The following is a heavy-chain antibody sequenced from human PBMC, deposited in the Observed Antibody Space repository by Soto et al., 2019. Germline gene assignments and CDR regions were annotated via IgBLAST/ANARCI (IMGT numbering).Heavy chain of an antibody. CDR3: ARHERVIDYYYYGMDV. Sequence: SLKVSCKASGGTFSSYAITWGRKAPGQGLEWMGGIIPIFGTANYAQKFQGRVTITADESTSTAYMELSSLRSEDTAVYYCARHERVIDYYYYGMDVWGQGTTVTVSS. V-gene: IGHV1-69*13. D-gene: IGHD2-21*01. CDR2: IIPIFGTA. CDR1: GGTFSSYA. J-gene: IGHJ6*02.